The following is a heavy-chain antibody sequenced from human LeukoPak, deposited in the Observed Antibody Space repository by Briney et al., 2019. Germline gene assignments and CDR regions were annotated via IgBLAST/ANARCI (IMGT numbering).Heavy chain of an antibody. Sequence: GGSLRLSCAASGFTFNNYAMNWVRQAPGKGLVWVAAVTGPADTTYYADSVKGRFTISRDSFKDTLYLQMNRLGAEDTALYYCAKGAAIDHWGQGTLVTVSS. CDR1: GFTFNNYA. D-gene: IGHD5-24*01. CDR2: VTGPADTT. CDR3: AKGAAIDH. J-gene: IGHJ4*02. V-gene: IGHV3-23*01.